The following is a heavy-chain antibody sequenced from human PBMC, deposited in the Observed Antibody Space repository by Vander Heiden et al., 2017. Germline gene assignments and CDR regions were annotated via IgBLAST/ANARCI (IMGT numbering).Heavy chain of an antibody. Sequence: QVQLVQSGAEVKKPGASVKVSCKASGYTFTDYGISWVRQAPGQGLEWMGWISTKYGNTNHAQTFQGRVTMTTDTSTSTVYMELRSLTSDDTAVYDCGRGGESFDSWGQGTPVIVYS. CDR2: ISTKYGNT. V-gene: IGHV1-18*01. D-gene: IGHD3-16*01. J-gene: IGHJ4*02. CDR1: GYTFTDYG. CDR3: GRGGESFDS.